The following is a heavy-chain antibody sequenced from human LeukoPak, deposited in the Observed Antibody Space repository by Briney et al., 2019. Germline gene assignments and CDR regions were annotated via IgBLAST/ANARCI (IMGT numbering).Heavy chain of an antibody. CDR2: ISSDGSNN. Sequence: QPGRSLRLSCAASGFTFNSYAMHWVRQAPGKGLEWVAVISSDGSNNYYADSVKGRFTISRDNSENTLFLQVNSLRAEDTAVYYCARANAEWLQSPGFDYWGQGTLVTVSS. V-gene: IGHV3-30-3*01. CDR1: GFTFNSYA. D-gene: IGHD5-12*01. CDR3: ARANAEWLQSPGFDY. J-gene: IGHJ4*02.